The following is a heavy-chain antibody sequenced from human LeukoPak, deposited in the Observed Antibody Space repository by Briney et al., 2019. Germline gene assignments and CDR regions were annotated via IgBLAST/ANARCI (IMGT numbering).Heavy chain of an antibody. Sequence: TGGSLTLSCAASGFTFSDYAMHWVRQAPGKGLEGVSGICWNSGRLGYADSVKGGFTISRDNAKNSLYLQMYSLRAEDTALYYCAKDKSTSSGWVDYWGQGTLVTVSS. CDR3: AKDKSTSSGWVDY. CDR2: ICWNSGRL. D-gene: IGHD6-19*01. CDR1: GFTFSDYA. J-gene: IGHJ4*02. V-gene: IGHV3-9*01.